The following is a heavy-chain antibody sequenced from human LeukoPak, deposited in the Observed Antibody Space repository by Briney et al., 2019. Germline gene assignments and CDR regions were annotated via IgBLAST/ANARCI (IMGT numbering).Heavy chain of an antibody. D-gene: IGHD6-19*01. J-gene: IGHJ4*02. CDR3: ARWSQYSGGGWYELDY. Sequence: GGSLRLSCAASGFTFSNYWMNWVRQAPGKGPEWVALIWHDGSNENYADSVRGRFTISRDNSKNTLYLQINSPRADDTAVYYCARWSQYSGGGWYELDYWGQGTRVTVSS. CDR1: GFTFSNYW. V-gene: IGHV3-33*08. CDR2: IWHDGSNE.